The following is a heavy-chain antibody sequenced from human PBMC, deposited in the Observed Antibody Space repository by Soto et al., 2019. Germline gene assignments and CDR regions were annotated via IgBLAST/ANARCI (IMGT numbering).Heavy chain of an antibody. J-gene: IGHJ6*02. CDR1: GGSISSTNW. Sequence: SETLSLTCVVSGGSISSTNWWTWVRQPPGKGLEWIGYIYYSGSTYYNPSLKSRVTISVDTSKNQFSLKLNSVTAADTAVYYCARDLWGYCGTDCYPLDVWGQGTTVTVSS. CDR2: IYYSGST. D-gene: IGHD2-21*02. CDR3: ARDLWGYCGTDCYPLDV. V-gene: IGHV4-4*02.